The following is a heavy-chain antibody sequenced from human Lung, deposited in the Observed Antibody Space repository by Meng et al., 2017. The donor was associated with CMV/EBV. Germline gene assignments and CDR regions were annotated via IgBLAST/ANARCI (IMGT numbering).Heavy chain of an antibody. CDR2: ISSSSSYI. J-gene: IGHJ4*02. CDR3: ARYYDFWSGYQVANYYFDY. CDR1: GFTFSSYS. Sequence: GESLKISCAASGFTFSSYSMNWVRQAPGKGLEWVSSISSSSSYIYYADSVKGRFTISRDNAKNSLYLQMNSLRAEDTAVYYCARYYDFWSGYQVANYYFDYWGQGTXVTVSS. D-gene: IGHD3-3*01. V-gene: IGHV3-21*01.